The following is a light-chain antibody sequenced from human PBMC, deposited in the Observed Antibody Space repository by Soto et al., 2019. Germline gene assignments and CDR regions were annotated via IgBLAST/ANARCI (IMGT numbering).Light chain of an antibody. J-gene: IGKJ1*01. CDR3: QHYNNWWT. V-gene: IGKV3-15*01. CDR2: GAS. Sequence: EIVMTQSPATLSVSPGERATLSCRASQSISSNLAWYQQKPGQAPRLLIYGASTRATGIPARFSGSGSGTEFTLSISSLQSEDSAVYYCQHYNNWWTFGQGTKVEIK. CDR1: QSISSN.